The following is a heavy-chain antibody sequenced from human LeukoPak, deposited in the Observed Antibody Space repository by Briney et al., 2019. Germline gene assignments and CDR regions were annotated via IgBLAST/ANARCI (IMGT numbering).Heavy chain of an antibody. J-gene: IGHJ6*03. CDR3: AREGYDFRYYMDV. Sequence: GGSLRLSCAASGFTFSRYWMSWVRQAPGKGLEWVASINQDESAKFYVDSVRGRFTISRDNAKNSLFLQMNSLRAEDTAFYYCAREGYDFRYYMDVWGKGTTVTVSS. CDR1: GFTFSRYW. D-gene: IGHD3-3*01. CDR2: INQDESAK. V-gene: IGHV3-7*01.